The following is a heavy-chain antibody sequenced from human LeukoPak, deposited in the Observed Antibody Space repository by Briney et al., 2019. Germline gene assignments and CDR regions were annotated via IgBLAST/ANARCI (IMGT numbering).Heavy chain of an antibody. CDR1: GFTFSSYA. D-gene: IGHD6-19*01. V-gene: IGHV3-23*01. Sequence: GGSLRLSCAASGFTFSSYAMSWVRQAPGKGLEWVSAISGSGGSTYYADSVKGRFTIPRDNSKNTLYLQMNSLRAEDTAVYYCAKDRSGWYGGYYFDYWGQGTLVTVSS. CDR2: ISGSGGST. CDR3: AKDRSGWYGGYYFDY. J-gene: IGHJ4*02.